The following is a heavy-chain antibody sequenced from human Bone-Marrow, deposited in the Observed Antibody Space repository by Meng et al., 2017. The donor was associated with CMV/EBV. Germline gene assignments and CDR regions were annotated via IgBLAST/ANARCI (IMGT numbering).Heavy chain of an antibody. Sequence: ASVKVSCKASGYTFTSYDINWVRQATGQGLEWMGWMNPNSGNTGYAQKFQGRVTITRDTSISTAYMELSRLRSDDTAVYYCAREVCSSTSCYLHYYYYGMDVWGQGTTVTVSS. CDR3: AREVCSSTSCYLHYYYYGMDV. CDR1: GYTFTSYD. CDR2: MNPNSGNT. J-gene: IGHJ6*02. V-gene: IGHV1-8*03. D-gene: IGHD2-2*01.